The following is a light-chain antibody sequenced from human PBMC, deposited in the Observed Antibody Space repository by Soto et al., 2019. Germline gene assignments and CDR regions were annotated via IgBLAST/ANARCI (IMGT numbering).Light chain of an antibody. CDR2: EVS. CDR1: NSDVGIYDF. V-gene: IGLV2-14*01. J-gene: IGLJ1*01. CDR3: ISYTSDDVRYV. Sequence: SVLTQPASVSGTPGQSITISCTGSNSDVGIYDFVSWYQHHPGRAPKLIVSEVSHRPSGVSNRFSGSKSGNTASLTISGLQSEDEADYYCISYTSDDVRYVFGTGTKVPVL.